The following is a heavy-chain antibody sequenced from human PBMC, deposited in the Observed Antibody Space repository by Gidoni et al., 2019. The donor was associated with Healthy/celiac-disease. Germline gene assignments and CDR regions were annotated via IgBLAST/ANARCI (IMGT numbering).Heavy chain of an antibody. CDR1: GFTFSSYA. CDR3: AKAQSRYSSSSNFDY. J-gene: IGHJ4*02. V-gene: IGHV3-23*01. D-gene: IGHD6-6*01. CDR2: ISGSGGST. Sequence: EVQLLESGGGLVQPVGSLRLSCAASGFTFSSYAMSWVRQAPGKGLEWVSAISGSGGSTYYADSVKGRFTISRDNSKNTLYLQMNSLRAEDTAVYYCAKAQSRYSSSSNFDYWGQGTLVTVSS.